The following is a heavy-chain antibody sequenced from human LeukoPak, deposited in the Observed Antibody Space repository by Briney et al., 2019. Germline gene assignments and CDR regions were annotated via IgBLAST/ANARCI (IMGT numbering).Heavy chain of an antibody. Sequence: SETLSLTCSVSGGSNSAYYWSWIREPPGKRLKWIGYNNYSGRTDYNPSLKSRVTISVDTSKNQFSLKLSSVTAADTAVFYCARTISGWSSFDYWGQGTLVTASS. V-gene: IGHV4-59*08. CDR1: GGSNSAYY. J-gene: IGHJ4*02. D-gene: IGHD6-13*01. CDR3: ARTISGWSSFDY. CDR2: NNYSGRT.